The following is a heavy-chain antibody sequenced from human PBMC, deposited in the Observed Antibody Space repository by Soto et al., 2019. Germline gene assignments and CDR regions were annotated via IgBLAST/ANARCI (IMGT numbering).Heavy chain of an antibody. Sequence: QVQLVQSRAEVKKPGASVKVSCKASGYTFTSYYMHWVRQAPGQGLEWMGIINPSGGSTGYAQKFQGSVTMTRHTSTSTVYMELSSLRSEDTAVYYCAILGVAARPDIDVLGKGTTVTVSS. CDR3: AILGVAARPDIDV. D-gene: IGHD6-6*01. CDR1: GYTFTSYY. V-gene: IGHV1-46*03. CDR2: INPSGGST. J-gene: IGHJ6*03.